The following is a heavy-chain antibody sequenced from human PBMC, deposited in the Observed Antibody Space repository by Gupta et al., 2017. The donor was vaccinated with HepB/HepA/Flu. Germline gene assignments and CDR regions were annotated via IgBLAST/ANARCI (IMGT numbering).Heavy chain of an antibody. D-gene: IGHD3-9*01. J-gene: IGHJ6*02. CDR3: AGNYSDSAVDV. CDR2: ISSDGSNR. V-gene: IGHV3-30*03. Sequence: QVQLVQSGGGVVQPGRSLRLACAASGLLFKNFAMHWVRQAPGKGLEWVALISSDGSNRYYGDSVKGRFTISRDNSNSTLFLQMNSLTIDDSALYFCAGNYSDSAVDVWGQGTTVTVSS. CDR1: GLLFKNFA.